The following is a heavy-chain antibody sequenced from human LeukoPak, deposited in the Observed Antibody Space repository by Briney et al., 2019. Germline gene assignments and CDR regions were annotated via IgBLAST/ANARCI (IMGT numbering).Heavy chain of an antibody. CDR2: IKQDGREK. CDR3: ATTFANDAFDI. D-gene: IGHD2-21*01. CDR1: GFTFSSFW. Sequence: PGGSLRLSCAASGFTFSSFWMSWVRQAPGKGLEWVANIKQDGREKFYVDSVKGRFTISRDNAKNSLYLQMNSLRAEDTAVYYCATTFANDAFDIWGQGTMVTVSS. V-gene: IGHV3-7*01. J-gene: IGHJ3*02.